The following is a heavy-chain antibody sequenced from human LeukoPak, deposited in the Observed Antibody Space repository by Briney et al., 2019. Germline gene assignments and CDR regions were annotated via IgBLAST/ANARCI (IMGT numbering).Heavy chain of an antibody. J-gene: IGHJ6*02. Sequence: GGSLRLSCAASGFTFSSYWMRWVRQAPGKGLVWVSRINSDGSSTSYADSVKGRFTISRDNAKNTLYLQMNSLRAEDTAVYYCARGFYDSSGYHYYYYYGMDVWGQGTTVTVSS. CDR1: GFTFSSYW. D-gene: IGHD3-22*01. V-gene: IGHV3-74*01. CDR3: ARGFYDSSGYHYYYYYGMDV. CDR2: INSDGSST.